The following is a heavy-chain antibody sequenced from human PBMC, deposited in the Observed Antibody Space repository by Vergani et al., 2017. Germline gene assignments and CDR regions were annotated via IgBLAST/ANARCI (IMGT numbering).Heavy chain of an antibody. CDR3: ARVNTETNGHLYYDYYMDG. CDR2: IDHTGRP. Sequence: QVQLQQWGGGLLKPSETLSLTCVVNGGSFTSYHWTWIRQSPGEGLEWVGDIDHTGRPDYNPSLKSRITMSVDKSRNQFSLTLNSVTATDTAIYFCARVNTETNGHLYYDYYMDGLGQGTAVTVS. D-gene: IGHD4-11*01. CDR1: GGSFTSYH. V-gene: IGHV4-34*01. J-gene: IGHJ6*03.